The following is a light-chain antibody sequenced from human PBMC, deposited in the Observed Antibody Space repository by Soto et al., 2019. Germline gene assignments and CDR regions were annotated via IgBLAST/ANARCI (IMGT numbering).Light chain of an antibody. CDR2: KNN. Sequence: QSALTQPPSASGTPGQRVTISCSGGSYNIGKNLVYWYQQRPGTAPKLLIFKNNARPSGVPDRFSGSNSGSSASLAISGLRSEDEADYFCAAWDDSLSAWVFGGGTKLTVX. CDR1: SYNIGKNL. V-gene: IGLV1-47*01. CDR3: AAWDDSLSAWV. J-gene: IGLJ3*02.